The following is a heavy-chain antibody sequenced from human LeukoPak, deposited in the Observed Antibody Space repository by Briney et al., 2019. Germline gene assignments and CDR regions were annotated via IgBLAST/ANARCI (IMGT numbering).Heavy chain of an antibody. Sequence: SETLSLTCTVSGGSISGSPYYWGWIRQPPGKGLEWIGSIHYSGSTYYNPSLMSRVTISVDTSKNQFSLKLSSVTAADTAVYYCARDRGYCSGGSCYRWFDPWGQGTLVTVSS. J-gene: IGHJ5*02. CDR1: GGSISGSPYY. D-gene: IGHD2-15*01. CDR2: IHYSGST. V-gene: IGHV4-39*02. CDR3: ARDRGYCSGGSCYRWFDP.